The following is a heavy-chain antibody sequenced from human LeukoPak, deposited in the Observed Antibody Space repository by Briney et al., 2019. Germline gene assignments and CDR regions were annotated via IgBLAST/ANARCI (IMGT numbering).Heavy chain of an antibody. D-gene: IGHD3-16*01. CDR3: ARKRLADLGDDTSFGGTPFDS. V-gene: IGHV3-69-1*02. CDR2: ITSGASVI. J-gene: IGHJ4*02. Sequence: GGSLRLSCAASGFTVGNNYMNWVRQAPGKGLEWLSGITSGASVIYYADSVKGRFTISRDDAKNSVFLQMSVLTVDDTAVYYCARKRLADLGDDTSFGGTPFDSWGQGTLVIVSS. CDR1: GFTVGNNY.